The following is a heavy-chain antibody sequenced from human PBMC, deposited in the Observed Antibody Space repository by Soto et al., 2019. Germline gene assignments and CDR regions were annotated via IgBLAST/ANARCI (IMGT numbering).Heavy chain of an antibody. D-gene: IGHD3-22*01. CDR2: IYYNGIT. CDR3: ARGRRYYYDNTGPFYGEH. J-gene: IGHJ1*01. V-gene: IGHV4-59*01. CDR1: GGSISNYY. Sequence: TSDTLCLTCTVSGGSISNYYWSWIRQPPGNELEWIAYIYYNGITNYNPSLKSRVTISVDTYKNQFSLTLTSVTAADTAVYYCARGRRYYYDNTGPFYGEHWGQGTLVTVS.